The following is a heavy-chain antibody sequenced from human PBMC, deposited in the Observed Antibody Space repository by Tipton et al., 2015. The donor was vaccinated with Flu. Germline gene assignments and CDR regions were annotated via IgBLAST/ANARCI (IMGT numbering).Heavy chain of an antibody. CDR3: ARGALGRGNTVDF. CDR2: IKNDGTST. D-gene: IGHD3-16*01. Sequence: SLRLSCEASRFTFSYYWMSWVRQAPGKGLVWVSHIKNDGTSTNYGDSVQGRFTISRDIAQNTLFLQMSSLRAEDTAVYYCARGALGRGNTVDFWGQGTLVTVSS. V-gene: IGHV3-74*01. CDR1: RFTFSYYW. J-gene: IGHJ4*02.